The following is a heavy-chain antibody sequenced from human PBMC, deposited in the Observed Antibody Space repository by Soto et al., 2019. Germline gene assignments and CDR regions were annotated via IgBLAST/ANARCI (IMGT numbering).Heavy chain of an antibody. CDR2: IYYSGST. CDR1: GGSISSGGYY. D-gene: IGHD3-16*01. V-gene: IGHV4-31*03. Sequence: SETLSLTCTVSGGSISSGGYYWSWIRQHPGKGLEWIGYIYYSGSTYYNPSLRSRVTISVDTSKNQFSLKLISVTAADTAVYYCARVQTISFDFDIWGQGTMVTVSS. CDR3: ARVQTISFDFDI. J-gene: IGHJ3*02.